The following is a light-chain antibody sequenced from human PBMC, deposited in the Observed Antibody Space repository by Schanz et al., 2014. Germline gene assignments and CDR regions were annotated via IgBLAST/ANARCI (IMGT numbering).Light chain of an antibody. V-gene: IGLV2-8*01. CDR2: EVT. Sequence: QSALTQPPSASGSPGQSVTISCTGTSSDVGGYNFVSWYQQHPGKAPKLMIYEVTKRPSGVPDRFSGSKSGNTASLTISGLQGEDEAEYYCSSYSSSSTLVFGGGTQLTVL. CDR1: SSDVGGYNF. J-gene: IGLJ2*01. CDR3: SSYSSSSTLV.